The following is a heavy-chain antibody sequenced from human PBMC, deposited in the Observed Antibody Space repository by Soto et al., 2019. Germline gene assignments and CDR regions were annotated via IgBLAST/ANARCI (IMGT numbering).Heavy chain of an antibody. CDR1: GFTFSTYW. CDR2: INSDGSNT. CDR3: ATIFGVITRKREAFDI. J-gene: IGHJ3*02. Sequence: GGSLRLSCAASGFTFSTYWMHWVRQTPGKGLVWVSRINSDGSNTGYADSVKGRFTISRDNAKNTLYLQMNSLRAEDTAVYYCATIFGVITRKREAFDIWGQGTMVTVSS. V-gene: IGHV3-74*01. D-gene: IGHD3-3*01.